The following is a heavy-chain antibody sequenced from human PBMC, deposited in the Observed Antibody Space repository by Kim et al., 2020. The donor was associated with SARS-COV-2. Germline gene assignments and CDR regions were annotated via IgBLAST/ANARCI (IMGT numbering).Heavy chain of an antibody. D-gene: IGHD1-1*01. CDR2: IRSKANSYAT. CDR3: TSVPGTTLAFLDAFDI. Sequence: GGSLRLSCAASGFTFSGSAMPWVRQASGKGLEWVGRIRSKANSYATAYAASVKGRFTISRDDSQSTAYLQMNSLKTEDTAVYYCTSVPGTTLAFLDAFDIWGQGKMVTVSS. J-gene: IGHJ3*02. CDR1: GFTFSGSA. V-gene: IGHV3-73*01.